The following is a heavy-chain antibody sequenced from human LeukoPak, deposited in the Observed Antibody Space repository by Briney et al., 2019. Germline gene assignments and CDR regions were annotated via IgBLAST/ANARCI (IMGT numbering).Heavy chain of an antibody. CDR1: GGSISSTSYY. V-gene: IGHV4-39*07. D-gene: IGHD3-16*01. CDR3: ARGGGGRVSNYYYYYMDV. Sequence: SETLSLTCTVSGGSISSTSYYWGWIRQPPGKGLEWIGSIYYSGSTYYNPSLKSRVTISVDTSKNQFSLKLSSVTAADTAVYYCARGGGGRVSNYYYYYMDVWGKGTTVTVSS. J-gene: IGHJ6*03. CDR2: IYYSGST.